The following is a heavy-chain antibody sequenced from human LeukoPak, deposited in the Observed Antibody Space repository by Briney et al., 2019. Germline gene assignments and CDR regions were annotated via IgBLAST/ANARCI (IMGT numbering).Heavy chain of an antibody. J-gene: IGHJ4*02. CDR3: ARGIMAAAMWETRGFDY. CDR1: GFTFSSYN. V-gene: IGHV3-21*01. D-gene: IGHD2-2*01. CDR2: ISISNSYI. Sequence: NPGGSLRLSCAASGFTFSSYNMNWVRQAPGKGLEWVSSISISNSYIYYADSVKGRFTISRDNAKNSLFLQMNSLRAEDTAVYYCARGIMAAAMWETRGFDYWGQGTLVTVSS.